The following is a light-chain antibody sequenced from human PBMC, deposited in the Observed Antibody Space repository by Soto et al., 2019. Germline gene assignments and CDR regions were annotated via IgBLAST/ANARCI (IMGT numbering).Light chain of an antibody. CDR1: QTVSNW. V-gene: IGKV1-5*03. J-gene: IGKJ2*03. CDR3: QQYNSYSLYS. Sequence: DIQMTQSPSTLSASVGDRVTITCRASQTVSNWLAWFQQKPGKAPKLLIYKASSLESGVPSRFSGSGSGTEFTLTISCLQPVDFATYYCQQYNSYSLYSFGQGTKVDI. CDR2: KAS.